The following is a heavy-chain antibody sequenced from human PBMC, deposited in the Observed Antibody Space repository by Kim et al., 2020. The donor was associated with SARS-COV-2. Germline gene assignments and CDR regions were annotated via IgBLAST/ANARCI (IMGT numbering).Heavy chain of an antibody. CDR2: INHSGST. D-gene: IGHD7-27*01. J-gene: IGHJ3*02. CDR1: GGSFSGYY. Sequence: SETLSLTCAVYGGSFSGYYWSWIRQPPGKGLEWIGEINHSGSTNYNPSLKSRVTISVDTSKNQFSLKLSSVTAADTAVYYCAREGTSPGDGDAFDIWGQGTMVTVSS. CDR3: AREGTSPGDGDAFDI. V-gene: IGHV4-34*01.